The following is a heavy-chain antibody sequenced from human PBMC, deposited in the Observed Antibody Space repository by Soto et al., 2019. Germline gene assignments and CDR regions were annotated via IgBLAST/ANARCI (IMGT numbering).Heavy chain of an antibody. D-gene: IGHD4-17*01. Sequence: PSVYVSCKASGGRFSKYAISWVRQAPGQGLEWMGGIILPFGTPNYAQKFQGIVTITADESMTTAYMELSGLRSEDTAVYYCGRGRDYGGYFDYWGRRTQVSVSS. CDR3: GRGRDYGGYFDY. CDR1: GGRFSKYA. J-gene: IGHJ4*01. V-gene: IGHV1-69*13. CDR2: IILPFGTP.